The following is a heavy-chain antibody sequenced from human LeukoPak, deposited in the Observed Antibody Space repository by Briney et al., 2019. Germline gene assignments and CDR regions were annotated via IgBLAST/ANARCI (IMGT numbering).Heavy chain of an antibody. D-gene: IGHD3-3*01. CDR3: ARSTQYYDFWSGYYTLEYYYYYMDV. Sequence: ASVKVSCKASGYTFTSYDINWVRQATGRGLEWMGWMNPNSGNTGYAQKFQGRVTMTRNTSISTAYMELSSLRSEDTAVYYCARSTQYYDFWSGYYTLEYYYYYMDVWGKGTTVTVSS. V-gene: IGHV1-8*01. J-gene: IGHJ6*03. CDR1: GYTFTSYD. CDR2: MNPNSGNT.